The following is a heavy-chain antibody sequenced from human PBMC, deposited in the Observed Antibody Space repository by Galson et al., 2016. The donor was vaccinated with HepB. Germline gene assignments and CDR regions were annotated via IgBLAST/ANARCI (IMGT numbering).Heavy chain of an antibody. Sequence: SVKVSCKASGYTFTSSYMHWVRQAPGQGLEWMGIINPSGGRTRYAQEFKGRVTMTTDTSTGTAYMELWNLRSDDTALYYCARVLGGYDFYPWGQGTLVTVSS. V-gene: IGHV1-46*01. CDR3: ARVLGGYDFYP. J-gene: IGHJ5*02. D-gene: IGHD5-12*01. CDR1: GYTFTSSY. CDR2: INPSGGRT.